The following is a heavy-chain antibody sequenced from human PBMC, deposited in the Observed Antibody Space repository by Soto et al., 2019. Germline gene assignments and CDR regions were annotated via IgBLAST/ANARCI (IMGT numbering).Heavy chain of an antibody. CDR2: IYYSGST. V-gene: IGHV4-59*01. CDR3: ARDRYYGSGEYYFDY. J-gene: IGHJ4*02. CDR1: GGSISSYY. D-gene: IGHD3-10*01. Sequence: QVQLQESGPGLVKPSETLSLTCTVSGGSISSYYWSWIRQPPGKGLEWIGYIYYSGSTNYNPSLKSRVTISVDTSKNQFSLKLSSVTAADTAVYYCARDRYYGSGEYYFDYWGQGILVTVSS.